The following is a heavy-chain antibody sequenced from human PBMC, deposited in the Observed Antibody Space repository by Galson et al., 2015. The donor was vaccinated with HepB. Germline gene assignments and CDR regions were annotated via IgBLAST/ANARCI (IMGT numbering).Heavy chain of an antibody. CDR2: IYHSGST. D-gene: IGHD2-2*01. J-gene: IGHJ6*02. Sequence: TLSLTCAVSGGSISSGGYSWSWIRQPPGKGLEWIGYIYHSGSTYYNPSLKSRVTISVDRSKNQFSLKLSSVTAADTAVYYCARGGYCSSTSCSYYYYYGMDVWGQGTTVTVSS. V-gene: IGHV4-30-2*01. CDR3: ARGGYCSSTSCSYYYYYGMDV. CDR1: GGSISSGGYS.